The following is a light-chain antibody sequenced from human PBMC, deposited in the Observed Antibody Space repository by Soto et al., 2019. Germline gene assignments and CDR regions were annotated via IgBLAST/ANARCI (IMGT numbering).Light chain of an antibody. CDR1: QSVGSN. Sequence: EIVMTQSPATLSVSPGERATLSCRASQSVGSNLAWYQQKPGQAPRLLIYGSSTRATGIPARFSGSGSGTEFTLTISSRQSEDFAVYYWQQYNNWPPIT. V-gene: IGKV3D-15*01. J-gene: IGKJ5*01. CDR3: QQYNNWPPIT. CDR2: GSS.